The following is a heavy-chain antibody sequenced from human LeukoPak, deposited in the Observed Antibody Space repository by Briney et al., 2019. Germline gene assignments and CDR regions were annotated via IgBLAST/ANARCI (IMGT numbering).Heavy chain of an antibody. Sequence: GGSLRLSCAASGFTFSSYWMSWVRQAPGKGLEGVANMKYDGSEKFYVDSVKGGFTISRDNAKNSLYLQMNSLGAEDTAVYYCARDIEAAGLFLDYWGQGTLVTVSS. CDR3: ARDIEAAGLFLDY. D-gene: IGHD6-13*01. J-gene: IGHJ4*02. CDR1: GFTFSSYW. V-gene: IGHV3-7*01. CDR2: MKYDGSEK.